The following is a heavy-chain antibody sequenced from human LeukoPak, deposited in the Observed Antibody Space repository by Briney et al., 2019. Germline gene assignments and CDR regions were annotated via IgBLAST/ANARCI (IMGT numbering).Heavy chain of an antibody. D-gene: IGHD3-10*01. CDR1: GGSISSYY. V-gene: IGHV4-59*08. Sequence: SETLSLTCTVSGGSISSYYWSWIRQPPGKGLEWIGYIYYSGSTNYNPSLKSRVTISVDTSKNQFSLKLSSVTAADTAVYYCARSKRVRGVPTSLDYWGQGTLVTVSS. CDR2: IYYSGST. J-gene: IGHJ4*02. CDR3: ARSKRVRGVPTSLDY.